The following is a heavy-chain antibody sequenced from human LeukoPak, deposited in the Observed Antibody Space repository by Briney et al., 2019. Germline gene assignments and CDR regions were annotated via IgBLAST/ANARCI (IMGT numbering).Heavy chain of an antibody. J-gene: IGHJ4*02. V-gene: IGHV3-15*01. CDR3: TTDAATIAAAGTGPF. CDR1: GFTFSSYV. D-gene: IGHD6-13*01. CDR2: IKSKTDGETT. Sequence: GGSLRLSCAASGFTFSSYVMNWVRQAPGKGLEWVGRIKSKTDGETTDYAAPVKGRFTISRDDSKNTLYLQMNSLKTEDTAVYYCTTDAATIAAAGTGPFWGQGTLVTVSS.